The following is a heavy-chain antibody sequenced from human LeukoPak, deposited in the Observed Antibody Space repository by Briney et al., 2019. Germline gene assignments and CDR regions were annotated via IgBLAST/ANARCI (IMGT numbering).Heavy chain of an antibody. V-gene: IGHV4-59*01. CDR1: GFTFSSYW. D-gene: IGHD3-22*01. CDR2: LYYSGST. Sequence: GSLRLSCAASGFTFSSYWMSWIRQPPGKGLEWIGYLYYSGSTNYNPSLKSRVTISVDTSKNQFSLKLSSVTAADTAVYYCARAGSGYSFDYWGQGTLVTVSS. CDR3: ARAGSGYSFDY. J-gene: IGHJ4*02.